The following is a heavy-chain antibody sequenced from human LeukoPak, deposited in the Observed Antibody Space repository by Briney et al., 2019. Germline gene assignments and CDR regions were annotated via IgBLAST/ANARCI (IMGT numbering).Heavy chain of an antibody. D-gene: IGHD1/OR15-1a*01. CDR3: ARSQNKSYYFDD. CDR2: FNSDARSR. CDR1: GFTISSYW. J-gene: IGHJ4*02. Sequence: PGGPLRLSCAASGFTISSYWMQWVRQAPGKGLVWVSRFNSDARSRSYADSVKGRFTVYRDNAKNTLYLQMNSLRAEDTAVYYCARSQNKSYYFDDWGQGILVTVSS. V-gene: IGHV3-74*01.